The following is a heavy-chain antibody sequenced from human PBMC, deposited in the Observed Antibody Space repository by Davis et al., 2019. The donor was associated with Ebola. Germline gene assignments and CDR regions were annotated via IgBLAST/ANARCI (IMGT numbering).Heavy chain of an antibody. J-gene: IGHJ4*02. CDR1: GGSISSSSYY. D-gene: IGHD5-12*01. CDR2: IYYSGST. CDR3: ARHWGYSGNFDY. Sequence: MPSETLSLTCTVSGGSISSSSYYWGWIRQPPGKGLEWIGSIYYSGSTYYNPSLKSRVTISVDTSKNQFSLKLSSVTAADTAVYYCARHWGYSGNFDYWGQGTLVTVSS. V-gene: IGHV4-39*01.